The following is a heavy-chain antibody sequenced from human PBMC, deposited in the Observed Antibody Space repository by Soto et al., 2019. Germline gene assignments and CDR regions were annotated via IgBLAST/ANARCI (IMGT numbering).Heavy chain of an antibody. CDR1: GFTFSSYA. CDR2: ISGSGGST. J-gene: IGHJ4*02. V-gene: IGHV3-23*01. Sequence: EVQLLESGGGLVQPGGSLRLSCAASGFTFSSYAMSWVRQAPGKGLEWVSAISGSGGSTYYADSVKGRFTISRDNSKNTLYLQMNSLRAEDTAVYYCAKGLRPGLYDFWSGYYDYFDYWGQGTLVTVSS. CDR3: AKGLRPGLYDFWSGYYDYFDY. D-gene: IGHD3-3*01.